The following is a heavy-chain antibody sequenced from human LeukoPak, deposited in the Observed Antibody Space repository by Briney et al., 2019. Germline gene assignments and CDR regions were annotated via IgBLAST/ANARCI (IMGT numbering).Heavy chain of an antibody. D-gene: IGHD3-3*02. V-gene: IGHV3-48*04. Sequence: GGSLRLSCVASGITFRSYSMNWVRQAPGKGLEWLSYIGGDSSPIFYADSVKGRFTISRDNAKNTLYLQMNSLRAEDTAVYYCAKSSAESLAYYHHYGMDVWGQGTTVTVSS. J-gene: IGHJ6*02. CDR2: IGGDSSPI. CDR3: AKSSAESLAYYHHYGMDV. CDR1: GITFRSYS.